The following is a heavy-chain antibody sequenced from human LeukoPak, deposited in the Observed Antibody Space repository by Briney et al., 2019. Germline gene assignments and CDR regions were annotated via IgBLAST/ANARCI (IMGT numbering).Heavy chain of an antibody. CDR1: GFTFRNYG. V-gene: IGHV3-23*01. D-gene: IGHD3-22*01. CDR2: ISGPAGST. J-gene: IGHJ4*02. CDR3: ANGGDYYDTSGSQD. Sequence: PGGTLRLSCAASGFTFRNYGMSWVRQAPGKGLEWVSAISGPAGSTYYADSVKGRFTISRDDSKNTLYLQMNSLRAEDTAVYYCANGGDYYDTSGSQDWGQGTLVTVSS.